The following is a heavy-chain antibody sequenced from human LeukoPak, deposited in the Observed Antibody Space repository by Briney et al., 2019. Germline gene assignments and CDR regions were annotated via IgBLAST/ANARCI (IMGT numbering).Heavy chain of an antibody. CDR3: TLVPLG. CDR1: GFTFSSSE. J-gene: IGHJ4*02. V-gene: IGHV3-48*03. CDR2: ISNSGTIM. Sequence: GGCLRLFCAASGFTFSSSEMDSVRQAPGKGLEWLSYISNSGTIMYYADSVKGRFTISRDDAKSSLYLQLNSLRAEDTAVYYCTLVPLGWGQGTLVTVSS. D-gene: IGHD2-8*02.